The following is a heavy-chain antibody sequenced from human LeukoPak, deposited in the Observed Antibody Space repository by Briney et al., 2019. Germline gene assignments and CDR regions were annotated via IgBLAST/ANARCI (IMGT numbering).Heavy chain of an antibody. CDR1: GFTFTTYA. V-gene: IGHV3-23*01. D-gene: IGHD3-22*01. J-gene: IGHJ6*02. CDR2: VIATDAST. Sequence: GGSLRLSCAASGFTFTTYAMAWVRPAPGKGLEWVSSVIATDASTRYADSVRGRFTISRDNFRSTVYLQMNSLRAEDTAIYYCAKSSDSSGRYTHGLDVWGQGTTVTVSS. CDR3: AKSSDSSGRYTHGLDV.